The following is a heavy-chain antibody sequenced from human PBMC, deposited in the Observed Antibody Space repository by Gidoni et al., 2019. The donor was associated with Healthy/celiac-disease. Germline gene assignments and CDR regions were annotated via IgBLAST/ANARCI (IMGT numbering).Heavy chain of an antibody. CDR3: AIQEGRFSNWFDP. CDR2: INPSGGST. Sequence: QVQLVQSGAEVKKTGASVKVSCQASGYPFTSYYMHWVRQAPGQGLEWMGIINPSGGSTSYAPKFQGRVTMTRDTSTSTVYMELSSLRSEDTAVYYCAIQEGRFSNWFDPWGQGTLVTVSS. CDR1: GYPFTSYY. J-gene: IGHJ5*02. V-gene: IGHV1-46*01. D-gene: IGHD3-3*01.